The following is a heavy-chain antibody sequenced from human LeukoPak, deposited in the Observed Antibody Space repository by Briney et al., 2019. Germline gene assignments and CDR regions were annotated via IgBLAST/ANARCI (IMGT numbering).Heavy chain of an antibody. D-gene: IGHD2-15*01. CDR1: GFTFSSYG. J-gene: IGHJ3*02. CDR2: ISYDGSNK. V-gene: IGHV3-30*03. Sequence: GGSLRLSCAASGFTFSSYGMHWVRQAPGKGLEWVAVISYDGSNKDYADSVKGRFTISRDTSKNTLYLQMNSLRAEDTAVYYCARDREYCSGGTCYSGAFDIWGQGTMVTVSS. CDR3: ARDREYCSGGTCYSGAFDI.